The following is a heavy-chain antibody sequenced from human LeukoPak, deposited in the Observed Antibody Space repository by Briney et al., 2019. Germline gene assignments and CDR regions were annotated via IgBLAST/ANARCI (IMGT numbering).Heavy chain of an antibody. Sequence: ASVKVSCKASGYTFTSYAMHWVRQAPGQRLEWMGWINAGNGNTKYSQEFQGRVTITRDTSTSTAYMELRSLRSDDTAVYYCARDLLLWFGELFQGGYYFDYWGQGTLVTVSS. D-gene: IGHD3-10*01. CDR2: INAGNGNT. CDR1: GYTFTSYA. CDR3: ARDLLLWFGELFQGGYYFDY. J-gene: IGHJ4*02. V-gene: IGHV1-3*01.